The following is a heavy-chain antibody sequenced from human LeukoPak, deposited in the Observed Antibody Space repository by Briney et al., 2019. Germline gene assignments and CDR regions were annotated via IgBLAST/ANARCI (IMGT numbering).Heavy chain of an antibody. CDR1: GGTFSSYA. D-gene: IGHD3-22*01. CDR2: IIPILGIA. V-gene: IGHV1-69*04. CDR3: ARAHSYYYDSSGYPLFDY. Sequence: SVKVSCKASGGTFSSYAISWVRQAPGQGLEWMGRIIPILGIANYAQKFQGRVTITADKSTSTAYMELSSLRSEDTAVYYCARAHSYYYDSSGYPLFDYWGQGTLVTVSS. J-gene: IGHJ4*02.